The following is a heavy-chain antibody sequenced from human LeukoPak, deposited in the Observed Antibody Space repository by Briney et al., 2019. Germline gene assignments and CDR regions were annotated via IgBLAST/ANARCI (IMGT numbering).Heavy chain of an antibody. Sequence: GGSLRLSGAASGFTFSSYSMNWVRQAPGKWRGWVSSISSSSTYIYYADSVKGRFTISRDNAKNSLYLQMNSLRAEDTAVYYCARKHVVVVTAIRGDAFDIWGQGRMVTVSS. CDR3: ARKHVVVVTAIRGDAFDI. J-gene: IGHJ3*02. D-gene: IGHD2-21*02. V-gene: IGHV3-21*06. CDR1: GFTFSSYS. CDR2: ISSSSTYI.